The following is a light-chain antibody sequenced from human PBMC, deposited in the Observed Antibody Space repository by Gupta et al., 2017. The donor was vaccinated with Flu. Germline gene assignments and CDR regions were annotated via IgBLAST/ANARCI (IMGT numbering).Light chain of an antibody. CDR2: YDN. CDR3: QFYDRSKHWV. CDR1: SGSSASNN. Sequence: VTIPCNRSSGSSASNNVQWSHQRQGSSPPTIIVYDNQRPSGVPARCSSDTDSASTSAVTISWRLKADEDAYYCCQFYDRSKHWVFGGGTKLTVL. V-gene: IGLV6-57*01. J-gene: IGLJ2*01.